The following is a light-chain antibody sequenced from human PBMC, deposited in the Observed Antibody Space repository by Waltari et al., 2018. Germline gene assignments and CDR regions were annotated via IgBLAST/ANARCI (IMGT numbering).Light chain of an antibody. V-gene: IGKV2-30*02. CDR2: KAS. Sequence: DVVMTQSPLSLPVTLGQPASISCRSSQSLVHRDGNTYLSWFQQRPGQSPRRLVYKASNRDSGVPDRFSGSGSGTDFTLKISRVEAEDVGVYYCMQGVHWPPTFGQGTKLEIK. J-gene: IGKJ2*01. CDR3: MQGVHWPPT. CDR1: QSLVHRDGNTY.